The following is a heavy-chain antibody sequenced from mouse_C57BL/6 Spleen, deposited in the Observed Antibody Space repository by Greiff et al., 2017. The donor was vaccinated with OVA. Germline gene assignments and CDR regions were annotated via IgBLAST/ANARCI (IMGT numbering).Heavy chain of an antibody. D-gene: IGHD2-4*01. J-gene: IGHJ3*01. CDR3: ARSDYDRFAY. V-gene: IGHV1-82*01. Sequence: VQLVESGPELVKPGASVKISCKASGYAFSSSWMNWVKQRPGKGLEWIGRIYPGDGDTNYNGKFKGKATLTADKSSSTAYMQLSSLTSEDSAVYFCARSDYDRFAYWGQGTLVTVSA. CDR2: IYPGDGDT. CDR1: GYAFSSSW.